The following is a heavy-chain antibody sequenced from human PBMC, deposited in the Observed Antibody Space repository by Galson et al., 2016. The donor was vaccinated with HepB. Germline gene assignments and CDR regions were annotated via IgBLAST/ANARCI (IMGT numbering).Heavy chain of an antibody. D-gene: IGHD6-6*01. Sequence: SETLSLTCTVSGGSMDNYYWSWIRQSPGKGPEWIGFLYYRGSTNYNPSLKSRVTISVDTSKNQFPLKLSSVTAADTAVYYCARDGSYSSSSVYFDYWGPGILVTVSS. V-gene: IGHV4-59*01. CDR1: GGSMDNYY. J-gene: IGHJ4*02. CDR3: ARDGSYSSSSVYFDY. CDR2: LYYRGST.